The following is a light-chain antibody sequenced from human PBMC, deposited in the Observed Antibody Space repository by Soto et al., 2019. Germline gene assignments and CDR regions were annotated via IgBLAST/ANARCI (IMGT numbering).Light chain of an antibody. CDR1: QSIHKY. CDR3: QQSYSTPWT. V-gene: IGKV1-39*01. Sequence: DIPMTQSPSSLSASVGDRVTITCRASQSIHKYLNWYQQKAGKAPKLLIHTASSLLSGVPSRFTGSGSGTGFTLTISSLQPEDFATYYCQQSYSTPWTFGQGTKVDIK. J-gene: IGKJ1*01. CDR2: TAS.